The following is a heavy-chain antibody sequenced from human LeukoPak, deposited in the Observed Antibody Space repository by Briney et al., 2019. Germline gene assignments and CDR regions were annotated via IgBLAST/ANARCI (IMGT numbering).Heavy chain of an antibody. D-gene: IGHD3-22*01. J-gene: IGHJ4*02. V-gene: IGHV3-23*01. CDR1: GFTFSSYA. CDR2: ISGSGGST. CDR3: AKDRYYDSSGYYSPLFDY. Sequence: GGSLRLSCAASGFTFSSYAMSWVRQAPGKGLEWVSAISGSGGSTYYADSVKGRFTISRDNSKNTLYLQMNSLRAEDTAVYYCAKDRYYDSSGYYSPLFDYWGQGTLVTVSS.